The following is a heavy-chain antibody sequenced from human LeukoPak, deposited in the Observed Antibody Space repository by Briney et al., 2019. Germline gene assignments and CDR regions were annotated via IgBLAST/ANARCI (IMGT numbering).Heavy chain of an antibody. V-gene: IGHV1-46*03. CDR1: GYTFTNYY. D-gene: IGHD5-12*01. Sequence: ASVKVSCKASGYTFTNYYMHWVRQAPGQGLEGMGIINPNGGSATYVEKFQGRITITRDTSTSTVYMELSSLRSEDTAVYYCGGGVGYSGSPSYWGQGTLVTVSS. CDR2: INPNGGSA. CDR3: GGGVGYSGSPSY. J-gene: IGHJ4*02.